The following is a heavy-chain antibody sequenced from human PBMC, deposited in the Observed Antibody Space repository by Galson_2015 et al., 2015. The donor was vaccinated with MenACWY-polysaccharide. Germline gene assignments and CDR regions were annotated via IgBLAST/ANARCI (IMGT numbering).Heavy chain of an antibody. Sequence: ETLSLTCTVSGGSISSSSYYWGWIRQPPGKGLEWIGSIYYSGSTYYNPSLKSRVTISVDTSKNQFSLKLSSVTAADTAVYYCASQELRIAVAGGYWGQGTLVTVSS. CDR1: GGSISSSSYY. V-gene: IGHV4-39*01. D-gene: IGHD6-19*01. CDR2: IYYSGST. J-gene: IGHJ4*02. CDR3: ASQELRIAVAGGY.